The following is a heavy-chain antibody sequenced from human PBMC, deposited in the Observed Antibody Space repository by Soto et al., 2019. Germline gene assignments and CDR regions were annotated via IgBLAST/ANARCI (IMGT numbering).Heavy chain of an antibody. J-gene: IGHJ6*03. CDR3: ARDDVLCDGGRCYGVPFLG. D-gene: IGHD2-15*01. CDR2: IQSGGPT. V-gene: IGHV3-66*01. Sequence: HPGGSLRLSGSASRFTDSSKYRSLVHQAPGKGLEWVSLIQSGGPTYYADSVKGRFTISRDTSENTVHLQMDSLRDEDTAVYYCARDDVLCDGGRCYGVPFLGWGKGTTVTVS. CDR1: RFTDSSKY.